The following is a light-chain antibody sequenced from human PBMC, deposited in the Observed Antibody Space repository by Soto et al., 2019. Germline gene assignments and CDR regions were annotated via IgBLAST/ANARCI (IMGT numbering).Light chain of an antibody. CDR3: AAWDDSLSAVL. CDR1: SSNIGSDF. Sequence: QSVLTQPPSASGTPGQTVTISCTGSSSNIGSDFVYWYHQLPVTAPKLLMYNNHQLPSVGPDRFSGSKAGTSGSLAISELRYEDEDDYYCAAWDDSLSAVLFGGGTKLTVL. V-gene: IGLV1-47*02. CDR2: NNH. J-gene: IGLJ2*01.